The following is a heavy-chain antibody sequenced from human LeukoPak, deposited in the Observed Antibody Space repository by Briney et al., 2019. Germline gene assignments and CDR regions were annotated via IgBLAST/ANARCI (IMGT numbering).Heavy chain of an antibody. CDR1: GFTFTSSA. Sequence: GASVKVSCKASGFTFTSSAVQWVRQARGQRLEWIGWIVVGSGNTNYAQKFQERVTITRDTSISTAYMELSSLRSEDTAVYYCASLWFGELKDAFDIWGQGTMVTVSS. CDR3: ASLWFGELKDAFDI. D-gene: IGHD3-10*01. CDR2: IVVGSGNT. J-gene: IGHJ3*02. V-gene: IGHV1-58*01.